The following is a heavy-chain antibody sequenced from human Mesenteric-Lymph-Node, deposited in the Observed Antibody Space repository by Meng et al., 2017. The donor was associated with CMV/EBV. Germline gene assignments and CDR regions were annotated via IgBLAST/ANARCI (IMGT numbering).Heavy chain of an antibody. V-gene: IGHV4-39*07. J-gene: IGHJ4*02. CDR1: GGSISSSSYY. CDR3: ARGFASSSSWYVDY. Sequence: SETLSLTCTVSGGSISSSSYYWGWIRQPPGKGLEWIGSIYYSGSTYYNPSLKSRVTISVDTSNNQFSLKLSSVTAADTAVYYCARGFASSSSWYVDYWGQGTLVTVSS. CDR2: IYYSGST. D-gene: IGHD6-13*01.